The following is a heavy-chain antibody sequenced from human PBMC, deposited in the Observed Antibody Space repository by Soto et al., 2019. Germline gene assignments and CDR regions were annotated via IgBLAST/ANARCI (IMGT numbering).Heavy chain of an antibody. CDR3: ARRSGSSSGWYLY. V-gene: IGHV1-8*01. CDR2: MNPNSGNA. D-gene: IGHD6-19*01. CDR1: GYTLTIYD. Sequence: ASVKVSCKASGYTLTIYDISWVRQATGQGLEWMGWMNPNSGNAGYAQKFQGRVTMTRNTSISTAYMELSSLRSEDTAVYYCARRSGSSSGWYLYWGQGTLVTVSS. J-gene: IGHJ4*02.